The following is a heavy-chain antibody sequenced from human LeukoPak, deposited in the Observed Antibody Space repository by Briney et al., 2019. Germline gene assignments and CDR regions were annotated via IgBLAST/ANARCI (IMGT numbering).Heavy chain of an antibody. CDR2: INHNGST. J-gene: IGHJ4*02. CDR3: ARGGYGDYADY. CDR1: GGSFSGYY. D-gene: IGHD4-17*01. V-gene: IGHV4-34*01. Sequence: SETLSLTCAVYGGSFSGYYWSWIRQPPGKGLEWIGEINHNGSTNYNPSLKSRVTISVDTSKNQFSLKLSSVTAADTAVYYCARGGYGDYADYWGQGTLVTVSS.